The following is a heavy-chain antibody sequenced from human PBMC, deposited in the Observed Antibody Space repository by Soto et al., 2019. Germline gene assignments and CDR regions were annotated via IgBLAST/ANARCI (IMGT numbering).Heavy chain of an antibody. D-gene: IGHD2-2*01. Sequence: PSETLSLTCTVSGGSISSGGYYWSWIRQHPGKGLEWIGYIYYSGSTYYNPSLKSRATISVDTSNNQFSLKLRSVTAADTAGYYCARGKLGYCSSTSCPHTAYYYYYGMDVWGQGSTVTVSS. CDR2: IYYSGST. J-gene: IGHJ6*02. CDR1: GGSISSGGYY. V-gene: IGHV4-31*03. CDR3: ARGKLGYCSSTSCPHTAYYYYYGMDV.